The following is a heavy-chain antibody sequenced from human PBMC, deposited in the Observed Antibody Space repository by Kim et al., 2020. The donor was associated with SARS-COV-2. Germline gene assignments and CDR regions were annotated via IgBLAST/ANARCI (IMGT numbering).Heavy chain of an antibody. CDR3: AATGLPYFDY. V-gene: IGHV1-3*01. J-gene: IGHJ4*02. CDR2: NT. Sequence: NTKYSQKFQGRVTITRDTSASTAYMELSSLRSEDTAVYYCAATGLPYFDYWGQGTLVTVSS.